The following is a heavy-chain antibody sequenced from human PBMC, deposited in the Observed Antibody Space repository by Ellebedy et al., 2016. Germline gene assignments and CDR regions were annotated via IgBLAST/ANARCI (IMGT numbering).Heavy chain of an antibody. CDR2: VFHTGNG. Sequence: GSLRLSCSVSGDSISNYYWNWIRRPPGKGLEWIGYVFHTGNGDYNPSLKSRVTMSVDTSKSQFSLRLTSVTAADTAVYYCAKWNGNLNAFDIWGQGTMVTVSS. V-gene: IGHV4-59*01. CDR3: AKWNGNLNAFDI. D-gene: IGHD1-1*01. CDR1: GDSISNYY. J-gene: IGHJ3*02.